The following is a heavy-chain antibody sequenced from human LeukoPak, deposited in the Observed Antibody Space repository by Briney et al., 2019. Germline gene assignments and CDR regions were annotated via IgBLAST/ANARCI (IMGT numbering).Heavy chain of an antibody. V-gene: IGHV1-2*06. Sequence: ASVKVSCKASGYTFTGYYMQWVRQAPGQGLEWMGRINPNSGGTDYAQNFQGRVTITRDMSTSTAYMELSSLRSEDTAVYYCAASPVHSGYDYPFDYWGQGTLVTVSS. D-gene: IGHD5-12*01. CDR3: AASPVHSGYDYPFDY. J-gene: IGHJ4*02. CDR2: INPNSGGT. CDR1: GYTFTGYY.